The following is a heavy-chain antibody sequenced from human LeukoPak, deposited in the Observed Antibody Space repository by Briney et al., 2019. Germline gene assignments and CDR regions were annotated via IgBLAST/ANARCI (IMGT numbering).Heavy chain of an antibody. Sequence: GESLKISCKGSGYSFTSYWIGWVHQMPGKGLEWMGIIYPGDSDTRYSPSFQGQVTISADKSISTAYLQWSSLKASDTAMYYCARQDLTYDSSGYSDYWGQGTLVTVSS. V-gene: IGHV5-51*07. J-gene: IGHJ4*02. D-gene: IGHD3-22*01. CDR1: GYSFTSYW. CDR3: ARQDLTYDSSGYSDY. CDR2: IYPGDSDT.